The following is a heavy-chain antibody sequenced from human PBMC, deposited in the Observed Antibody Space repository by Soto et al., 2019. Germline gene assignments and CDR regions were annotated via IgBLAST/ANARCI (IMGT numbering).Heavy chain of an antibody. V-gene: IGHV1-46*01. J-gene: IGHJ5*02. CDR3: AINTIFGVVPQGWFDP. CDR1: GYTFTSYY. Sequence: ASVKVSCKASGYTFTSYYMHWVRQAPGQGLEWMGIINPSGGSTSYAQKFQGRVTMTRDTSTSTVYMELSSLRSEDTAVYYCAINTIFGVVPQGWFDPWGQGTLVTVSS. CDR2: INPSGGST. D-gene: IGHD3-3*01.